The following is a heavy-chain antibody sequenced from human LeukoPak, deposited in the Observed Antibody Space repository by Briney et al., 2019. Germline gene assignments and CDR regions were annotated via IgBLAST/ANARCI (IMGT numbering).Heavy chain of an antibody. J-gene: IGHJ5*02. CDR1: GFTFSSYW. Sequence: GGSLRLSCAAYGFTFSSYWMAWVRQAPGKGLEWVANIKQDGSEKYYVDSVKGRFTISRDNAKHSLCLQMNSLRAEDTAVYYCARDTRLYNWFDPWGQGTLVTVSS. CDR3: ARDTRLYNWFDP. CDR2: IKQDGSEK. V-gene: IGHV3-7*01.